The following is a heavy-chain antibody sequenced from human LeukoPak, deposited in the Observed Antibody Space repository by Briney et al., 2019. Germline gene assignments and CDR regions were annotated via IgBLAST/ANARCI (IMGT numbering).Heavy chain of an antibody. V-gene: IGHV3-23*01. Sequence: PGGSLRLSCAASGFTFSSYAMNCVRQAPGKGLECVSTISGDGGDTHYADSVRGRFTISRANSKNTVFLQMNSLRAADTAVYYCAKSGSRDWDYFDYWGQGTLVTAS. CDR1: GFTFSSYA. CDR2: ISGDGGDT. D-gene: IGHD6-19*01. J-gene: IGHJ4*02. CDR3: AKSGSRDWDYFDY.